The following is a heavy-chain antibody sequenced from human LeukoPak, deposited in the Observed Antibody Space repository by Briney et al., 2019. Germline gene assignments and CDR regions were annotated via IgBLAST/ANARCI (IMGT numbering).Heavy chain of an antibody. CDR2: MNPNSGNT. CDR3: ARAYYYDREIDY. Sequence: GASVKVSCKASGYTFTSYDINWVRQATGQGLEWMGWMNPNSGNTNYAQKLQGRVTMTTDTSTSTAYMELRSLRSDDTAVYYCARAYYYDREIDYWGQGTLVTVSS. J-gene: IGHJ4*02. V-gene: IGHV1-18*01. D-gene: IGHD3-22*01. CDR1: GYTFTSYD.